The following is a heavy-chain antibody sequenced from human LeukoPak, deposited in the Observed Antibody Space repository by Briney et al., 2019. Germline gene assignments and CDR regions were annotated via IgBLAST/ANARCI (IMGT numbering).Heavy chain of an antibody. CDR2: ISYSGGIT. CDR3: ATRGYSGYDSPRDAFDI. CDR1: GFSFCRYA. V-gene: IGHV3-23*01. J-gene: IGHJ3*02. Sequence: GGSLRLSCAPSGFSFCRYAVSWVREARGEGVEWVSGISYSGGITYSADSVKGRFTISRDNSKNTLFLQMNRLKAEDTAIYYCATRGYSGYDSPRDAFDIWGQGTMVTVSS. D-gene: IGHD5-12*01.